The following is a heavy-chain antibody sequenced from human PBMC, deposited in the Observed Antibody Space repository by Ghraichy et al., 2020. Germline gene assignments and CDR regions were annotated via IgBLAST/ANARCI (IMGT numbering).Heavy chain of an antibody. D-gene: IGHD6-19*01. CDR2: ISYDVSNK. CDR1: GFTFSSYA. V-gene: IGHV3-30*04. CDR3: ARDEATASGWGQRAEYFQH. J-gene: IGHJ1*01. Sequence: GGSLRLSCAASGFTFSSYAMHWVRQAPGKGLEWVAIISYDVSNKYYADSVKGRFTVSRDNSKNTLYLQMNSLRAEDTAVYFCARDEATASGWGQRAEYFQHWGQGTLVTVSS.